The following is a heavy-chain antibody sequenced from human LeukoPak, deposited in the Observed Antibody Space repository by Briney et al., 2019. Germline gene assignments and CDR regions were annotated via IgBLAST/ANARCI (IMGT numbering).Heavy chain of an antibody. J-gene: IGHJ4*02. D-gene: IGHD3-10*01. CDR3: ARAEVVRGVITGDY. Sequence: PSETLSLTCTVSGDSISSYYWSWLRQPAGKGLEWIGRIYTSGSTNYNPSLKSRVTMSVDTSKNQFSLKLSSVTAADTAVYYCARAEVVRGVITGDYWGQGTLVTVSS. V-gene: IGHV4-4*07. CDR1: GDSISSYY. CDR2: IYTSGST.